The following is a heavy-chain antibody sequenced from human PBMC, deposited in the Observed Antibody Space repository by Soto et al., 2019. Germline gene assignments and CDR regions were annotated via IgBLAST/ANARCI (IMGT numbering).Heavy chain of an antibody. D-gene: IGHD2-2*01. V-gene: IGHV4-39*01. J-gene: IGHJ6*03. CDR1: GGSISSSSYY. CDR3: ASLGYCSSTSCYAVTYYYYYYMDV. CDR2: IYYSGST. Sequence: QLQLQESGPGLVKPSETLSLTCTVSGGSISSSSYYWGWIRQPPGKGLEWIGSIYYSGSTYYNPSLKSRVPISVDTSKNQFSLKLSSVTAADTAVYYCASLGYCSSTSCYAVTYYYYYYMDVWGKGTTVTVSS.